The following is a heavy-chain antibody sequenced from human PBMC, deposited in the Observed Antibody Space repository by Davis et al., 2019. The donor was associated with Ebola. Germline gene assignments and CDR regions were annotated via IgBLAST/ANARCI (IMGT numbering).Heavy chain of an antibody. J-gene: IGHJ6*02. V-gene: IGHV1-69*04. CDR3: ARDGPLRFLEWSSYYYYGMDV. CDR1: GGTFSSYA. Sequence: AASVKVSCKASGGTFSSYAISWVRQAPGQGLEWMGRIIPILGIANYAQKFQGRVTITADNSTSTAYMELSSLRSEDTAVYYCARDGPLRFLEWSSYYYYGMDVWGQGTTVTVSS. CDR2: IIPILGIA. D-gene: IGHD3-3*01.